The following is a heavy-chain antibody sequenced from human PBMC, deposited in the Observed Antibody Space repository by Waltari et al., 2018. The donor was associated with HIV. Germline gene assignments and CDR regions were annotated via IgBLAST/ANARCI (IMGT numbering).Heavy chain of an antibody. CDR2: INHSGST. CDR1: GGSFSGYY. J-gene: IGHJ5*02. CDR3: ARVWVLFATRRGHWFDP. V-gene: IGHV4-34*01. Sequence: QVQLQQWGAGLLKPSETLSLTCAVYGGSFSGYYWSWIRQPPGKGLEWIGEINHSGSTNYNPSLKSRVTISVDTSKNQFSLKLSSVTAADTAVYYCARVWVLFATRRGHWFDPWGQGTLVTVSS. D-gene: IGHD3-16*01.